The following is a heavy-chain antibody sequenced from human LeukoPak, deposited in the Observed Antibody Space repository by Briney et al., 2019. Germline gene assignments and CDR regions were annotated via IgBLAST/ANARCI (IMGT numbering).Heavy chain of an antibody. CDR3: AKASSGYYLNYFDY. CDR2: IWYDGSNK. D-gene: IGHD3-22*01. CDR1: GFTFSSYG. Sequence: GGSLRLSCAASGFTFSSYGMHWVRQAPGKGLEWVAVIWYDGSNKYYADSVKGRFTISRDNSKNTLYLQMNSLRAEDTAVYYCAKASSGYYLNYFDYWGQGTLVTVSS. J-gene: IGHJ4*02. V-gene: IGHV3-33*06.